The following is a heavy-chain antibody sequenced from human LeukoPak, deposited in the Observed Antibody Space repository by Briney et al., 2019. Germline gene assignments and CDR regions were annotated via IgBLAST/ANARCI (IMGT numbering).Heavy chain of an antibody. CDR1: GFIFSSYS. Sequence: GGSLRLSCAASGFIFSSYSMNWVRQAPGEGLVWVSRINSDGSSTFYADSVKGRFTISRDNAKNTLYLQMNSLRAEDTAVYYCARKNSGYYDLDYWGQGTLVTVSS. CDR2: INSDGSST. V-gene: IGHV3-74*01. J-gene: IGHJ4*02. D-gene: IGHD5-12*01. CDR3: ARKNSGYYDLDY.